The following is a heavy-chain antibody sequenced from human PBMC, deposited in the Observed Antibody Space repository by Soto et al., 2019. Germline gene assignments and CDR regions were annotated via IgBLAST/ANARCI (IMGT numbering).Heavy chain of an antibody. J-gene: IGHJ6*03. V-gene: IGHV1-8*01. CDR2: MNPNSGNT. CDR3: ARDVAGISYYYYYMDV. CDR1: GYTFTSYD. D-gene: IGHD6-19*01. Sequence: ASVKVSCKASGYTFTSYDINWVRQATGQGLEWMGWMNPNSGNTGYAQKFQGRVTMTRNTSISTAYMELSSLRSEDTAVYYCARDVAGISYYYYYMDVWGKGTTVTVSS.